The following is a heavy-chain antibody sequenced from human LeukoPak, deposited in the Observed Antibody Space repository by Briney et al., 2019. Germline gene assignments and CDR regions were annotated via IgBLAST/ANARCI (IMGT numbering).Heavy chain of an antibody. V-gene: IGHV5-10-1*01. Sequence: GESLKISCKGSGYSFTSYWISWVRRMPGKGLEWMGRIDPSDSYTNYSPSYQGHVTISADKSISTAYLQWSSLKASDTAMYYCARTGSRSGYYYYGMDVWGQGTTVTVSS. CDR2: IDPSDSYT. CDR1: GYSFTSYW. CDR3: ARTGSRSGYYYYGMDV. J-gene: IGHJ6*02. D-gene: IGHD3-3*01.